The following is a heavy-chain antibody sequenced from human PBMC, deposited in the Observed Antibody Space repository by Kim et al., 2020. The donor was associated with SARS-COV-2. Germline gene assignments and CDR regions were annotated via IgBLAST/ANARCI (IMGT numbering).Heavy chain of an antibody. D-gene: IGHD2-2*03. Sequence: QKFQGRVTITADESTSTAYMELSSLRSEDTAVYYCARDLDIVVVPSWFDPWGQGTLVTVSS. V-gene: IGHV1-69*01. J-gene: IGHJ5*02. CDR3: ARDLDIVVVPSWFDP.